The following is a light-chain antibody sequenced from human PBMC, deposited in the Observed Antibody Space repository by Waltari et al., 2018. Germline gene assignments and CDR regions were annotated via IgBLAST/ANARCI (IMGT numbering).Light chain of an antibody. Sequence: SYEVTQPPSVSVSPGQTASITCSGDNLDNKYVYWYQQKAGQAPALVSYQDSQRPSGIPERFSGTNSGNTATLTISGTQALDEADYYCQAWDSSRGYVFGTGTKVTVL. CDR3: QAWDSSRGYV. CDR1: NLDNKY. J-gene: IGLJ1*01. CDR2: QDS. V-gene: IGLV3-1*01.